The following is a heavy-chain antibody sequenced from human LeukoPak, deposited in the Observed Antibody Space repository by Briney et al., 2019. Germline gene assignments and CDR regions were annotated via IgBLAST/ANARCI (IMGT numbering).Heavy chain of an antibody. V-gene: IGHV4-59*08. J-gene: IGHJ3*02. CDR3: ARSERIIMILGGAFDI. D-gene: IGHD3-22*01. CDR1: GDSISSYY. Sequence: PSETLSLTCTVSGDSISSYYWSWIRQPPGKGLGWIGYIYYSGSTNYSPSLKSRVTISVDTSKKQFSLKLSSVTAADTAVYYCARSERIIMILGGAFDIWGQGTVATVSS. CDR2: IYYSGST.